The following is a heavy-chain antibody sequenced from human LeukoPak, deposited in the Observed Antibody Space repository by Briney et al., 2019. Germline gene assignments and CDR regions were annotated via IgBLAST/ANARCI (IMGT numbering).Heavy chain of an antibody. J-gene: IGHJ4*02. Sequence: LGGSLRLSCAASGFTFNSFGMFWVRQAPGKGLEWMAVISYDGNKKDYADSVKGRFTISRDNSKNTLFLQMNSLRVEDTAVYYCAKVRWGYCSTTSCYCFDYWGQGTLVIVSS. D-gene: IGHD2-2*01. CDR1: GFTFNSFG. V-gene: IGHV3-30*18. CDR2: ISYDGNKK. CDR3: AKVRWGYCSTTSCYCFDY.